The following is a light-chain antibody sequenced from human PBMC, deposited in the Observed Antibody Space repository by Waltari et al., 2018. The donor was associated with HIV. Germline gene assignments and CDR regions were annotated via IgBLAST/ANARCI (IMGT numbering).Light chain of an antibody. CDR2: RNN. Sequence: QSVLTQPPSASGTPGQRVTISCSGSSSNIGSNYVYWYQQLPGTAPKLLICRNNQRPSGVPDRFSGSKSGTSASLAISGLRSEDEADYYCAAWDDSLRGFYVFGTGTKVTVL. V-gene: IGLV1-47*01. CDR1: SSNIGSNY. J-gene: IGLJ1*01. CDR3: AAWDDSLRGFYV.